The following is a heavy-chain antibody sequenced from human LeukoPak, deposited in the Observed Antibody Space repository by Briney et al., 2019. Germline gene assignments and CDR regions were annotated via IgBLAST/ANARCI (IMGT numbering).Heavy chain of an antibody. CDR3: ARSVHVNFSFDY. D-gene: IGHD2/OR15-2a*01. CDR1: GYIFRSYA. V-gene: IGHV1-69*13. J-gene: IGHJ4*02. CDR2: IIPIFGTA. Sequence: ASVKVSCRASGYIFRSYAISWVRQAPGQGLEWMGGIIPIFGTANYAQKFQGRVTITADESTSTAYMELSSLRSEDTAVYYCARSVHVNFSFDYWGQGTLVTVSS.